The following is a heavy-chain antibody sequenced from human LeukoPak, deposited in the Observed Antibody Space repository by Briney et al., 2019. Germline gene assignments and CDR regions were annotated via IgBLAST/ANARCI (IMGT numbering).Heavy chain of an antibody. CDR2: IAYDGSRA. CDR3: TRYNNDLFDY. CDR1: GFTFSSYS. D-gene: IGHD1-14*01. J-gene: IGHJ4*02. V-gene: IGHV3-33*08. Sequence: PGGSLRLSCAASGFTFSSYSMNWVRQAPGKGLEWVAVIAYDGSRAFYADSVKGRFTISRDNSKNTMSVQMDDLRAEDTAVYYCTRYNNDLFDYWGQGTLVTVSS.